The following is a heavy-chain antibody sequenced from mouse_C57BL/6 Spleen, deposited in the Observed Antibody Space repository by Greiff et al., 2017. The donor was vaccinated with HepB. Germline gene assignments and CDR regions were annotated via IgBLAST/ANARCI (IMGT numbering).Heavy chain of an antibody. J-gene: IGHJ1*03. CDR2: IDPSDSYT. CDR3: ARWGYFDV. V-gene: IGHV1-69*01. CDR1: GYTFTSYW. Sequence: VQLQQPGAELVMPGASVKLSCKASGYTFTSYWMHWVKQRPGQGLEWIGEIDPSDSYTNYNQKFKGKSTLTVDKSSSTAYMQLSSLTSEDSAVYDCARWGYFDVWGTGTTVTVSS.